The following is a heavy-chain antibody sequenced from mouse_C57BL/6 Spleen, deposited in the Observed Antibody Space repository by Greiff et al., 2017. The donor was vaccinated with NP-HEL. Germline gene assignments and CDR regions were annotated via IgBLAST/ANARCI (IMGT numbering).Heavy chain of an antibody. CDR3: ASVYDYDVRSDY. D-gene: IGHD2-4*01. CDR2: IYPGSGST. Sequence: QVQLQQPGAELVKPGASVKMSCKASGYTFTSYWITWVKQRPGQGLEWIGDIYPGSGSTNYNEKFKSKATLTVDISSSTAYMQLSSLTSEDSAVYYCASVYDYDVRSDYWGQGTTLTVSS. CDR1: GYTFTSYW. V-gene: IGHV1-55*01. J-gene: IGHJ2*01.